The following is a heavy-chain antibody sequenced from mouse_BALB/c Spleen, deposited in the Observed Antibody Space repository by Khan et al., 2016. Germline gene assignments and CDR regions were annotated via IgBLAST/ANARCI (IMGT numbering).Heavy chain of an antibody. CDR2: IYPGDGNT. CDR3: TRTYYGNLDY. J-gene: IGHJ2*01. Sequence: QVQLQQSGAELARPGASVTLSCKASGYTFTSYWMQWVKQRPGQGLEWIGAIYPGDGNTRYTPTFKGKATLTGDESYSTVYIQLSMLASDDSAVYYCTRTYYGNLDYWGQGTTLTVSS. V-gene: IGHV1-87*01. CDR1: GYTFTSYW. D-gene: IGHD2-10*01.